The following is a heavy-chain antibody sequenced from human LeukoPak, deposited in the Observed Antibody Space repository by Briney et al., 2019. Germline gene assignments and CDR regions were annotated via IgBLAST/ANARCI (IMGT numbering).Heavy chain of an antibody. CDR1: GFTFSNYW. V-gene: IGHV3-7*01. Sequence: GGSLRLSCAASGFTFSNYWMTWVRQAPGKGREWVAHIKQDGSEKDYVDSVKGRFTISRDNAKNSLYLQMNSLRAEDTAVYYCARDRYSNSYWGQGTLVTVSS. D-gene: IGHD4-11*01. CDR3: ARDRYSNSY. J-gene: IGHJ4*02. CDR2: IKQDGSEK.